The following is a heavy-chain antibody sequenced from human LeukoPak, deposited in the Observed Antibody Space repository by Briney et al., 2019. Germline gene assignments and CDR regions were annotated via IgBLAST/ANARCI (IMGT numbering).Heavy chain of an antibody. V-gene: IGHV4-30-4*01. D-gene: IGHD3-10*01. Sequence: SETLSLTCTISGGSISSGDYYWSWIRQPPGKGLEWIGYIYYSGSTYYNPSLKSRVTISVDTSKNQFSLKLSSVTAADTAVYYCAREHGFLYYYYGMDVWGQGTTVTVSS. J-gene: IGHJ6*02. CDR1: GGSISSGDYY. CDR2: IYYSGST. CDR3: AREHGFLYYYYGMDV.